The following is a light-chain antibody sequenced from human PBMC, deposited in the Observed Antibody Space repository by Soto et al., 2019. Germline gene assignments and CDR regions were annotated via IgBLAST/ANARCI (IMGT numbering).Light chain of an antibody. CDR3: QQRTNWPT. Sequence: EIVLTQSPATLSLSPGERATLSCRASQSLSSSLAWYQHKPGQAPRLLIYDASTRATGIPARFSGSGSGTDFTLTISSLEPEDFAVYYCQQRTNWPTFGQGTKVDIK. V-gene: IGKV3-11*01. CDR1: QSLSSS. J-gene: IGKJ1*01. CDR2: DAS.